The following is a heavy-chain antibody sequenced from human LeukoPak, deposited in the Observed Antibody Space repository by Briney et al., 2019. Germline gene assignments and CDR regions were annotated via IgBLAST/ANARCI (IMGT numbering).Heavy chain of an antibody. CDR2: ISSNGGST. D-gene: IGHD5-12*01. J-gene: IGHJ4*02. Sequence: GGSLRLSCAASGSTFSSYAMHWVRQAPGKGLEYVSAISSNGGSTYYANSVKGRFTISRDNSKNTLYLQMGSLRAEDVAVYYCARGITSGPRRYDVRNFDYWGQGTPVTVSS. V-gene: IGHV3-64*01. CDR3: ARGITSGPRRYDVRNFDY. CDR1: GSTFSSYA.